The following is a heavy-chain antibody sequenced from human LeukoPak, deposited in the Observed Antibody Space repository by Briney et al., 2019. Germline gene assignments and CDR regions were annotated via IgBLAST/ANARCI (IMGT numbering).Heavy chain of an antibody. V-gene: IGHV3-48*01. CDR3: ARADHIAAAGNDY. CDR1: GFTFSSYS. CDR2: ISSSSSTI. D-gene: IGHD6-13*01. Sequence: GGSLRLSCAASGFTFSSYSMNWVRQAPGKGLEWVSYISSSSSTIYYADSVKGRFTISRDNAKNSLYLQMNSLRAEDTAVYYCARADHIAAAGNDYWGQGTLVTVSS. J-gene: IGHJ4*02.